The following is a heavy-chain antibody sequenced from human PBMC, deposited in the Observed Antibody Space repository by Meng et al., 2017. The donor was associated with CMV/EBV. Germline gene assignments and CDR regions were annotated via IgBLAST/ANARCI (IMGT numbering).Heavy chain of an antibody. CDR1: GGTFSSYA. Sequence: SVKVSCKASGGTFSSYAISWVRQAPGQGLEWMGGIIPILGIANYAQKSQGRVTITADKSTSTAYMELSSLRSEDTAVYYCARVGRSHIVVVPAAMGQGPPLPMDVWGQGTTVTVSS. D-gene: IGHD2-2*01. V-gene: IGHV1-69*10. CDR3: ARVGRSHIVVVPAAMGQGPPLPMDV. CDR2: IIPILGIA. J-gene: IGHJ6*02.